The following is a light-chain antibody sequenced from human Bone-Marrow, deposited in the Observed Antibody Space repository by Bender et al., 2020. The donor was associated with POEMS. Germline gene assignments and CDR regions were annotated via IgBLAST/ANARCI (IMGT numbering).Light chain of an antibody. V-gene: IGLV2-11*01. CDR2: DVT. Sequence: QSALTQPRSVSGSPGQSVTISCTGTNSDIGGYNSVSWYQQFPGKAPKLIIYDVTNRPSGVPDRFSVSKSGTSASLAISGLRSEDEADYYCAAWDDSLSSPRYVFGPGTKVTVL. J-gene: IGLJ1*01. CDR1: NSDIGGYNS. CDR3: AAWDDSLSSPRYV.